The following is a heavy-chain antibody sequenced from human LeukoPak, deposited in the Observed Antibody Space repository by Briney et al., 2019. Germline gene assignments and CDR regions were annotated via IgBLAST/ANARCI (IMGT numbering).Heavy chain of an antibody. CDR1: GYTFTSYA. CDR2: INAGNGNT. J-gene: IGHJ5*02. Sequence: ASVKDSCKASGYTFTSYAMHWVRQAPGQRLEWMGWINAGNGNTKYSQKFQGRVTITRDTSASTAYMELSSLRSEDTAVYYCARARKYCGGDCYSNWFDPWGQGTLVTVSS. CDR3: ARARKYCGGDCYSNWFDP. D-gene: IGHD2-21*02. V-gene: IGHV1-3*01.